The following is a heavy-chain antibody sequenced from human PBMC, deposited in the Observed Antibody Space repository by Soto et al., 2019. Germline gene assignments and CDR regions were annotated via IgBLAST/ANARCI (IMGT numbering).Heavy chain of an antibody. D-gene: IGHD6-19*01. CDR2: VYWDGDE. V-gene: IGHV2-5*02. Sequence: QITLKESGPTLVKPTQTLTLTCTFSGFSLTSPAVGVGWIRRPPGKAPEWLALVYWDGDEEYSPSLRNRLTLTKDTSKNQVVLTMTNMDPVDTATYYCAHGSGWLFDYWGQGTLVTVSS. CDR1: GFSLTSPAVG. J-gene: IGHJ4*02. CDR3: AHGSGWLFDY.